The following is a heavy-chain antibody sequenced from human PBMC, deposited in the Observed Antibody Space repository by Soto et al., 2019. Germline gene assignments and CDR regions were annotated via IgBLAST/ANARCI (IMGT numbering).Heavy chain of an antibody. CDR2: INHSGST. Sequence: PSETLSLTCAVYGGSFSGYYWSGFRQPPGKGLEWIGEINHSGSTNYNPSLKSRVTISVDTSKNQFSLKLSSVTAADTAVYYCARTTPNIWFGELGFDPWGQGTLVTVSS. V-gene: IGHV4-34*01. J-gene: IGHJ5*02. CDR3: ARTTPNIWFGELGFDP. D-gene: IGHD3-10*01. CDR1: GGSFSGYY.